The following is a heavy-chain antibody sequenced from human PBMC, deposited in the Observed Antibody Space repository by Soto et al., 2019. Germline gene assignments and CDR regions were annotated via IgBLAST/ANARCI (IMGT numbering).Heavy chain of an antibody. V-gene: IGHV1-2*02. Sequence: ASVKVSCKXSGYTFTGYYMHWVRQAPGQGLEWMGWINPNSGGTNYAQKFQGRVTMTRDTSISTAYMELSRLRSDDTAVYYCARAGITGTTPPYYYGMDVWGQGTTVTVSS. J-gene: IGHJ6*02. D-gene: IGHD1-7*01. CDR3: ARAGITGTTPPYYYGMDV. CDR1: GYTFTGYY. CDR2: INPNSGGT.